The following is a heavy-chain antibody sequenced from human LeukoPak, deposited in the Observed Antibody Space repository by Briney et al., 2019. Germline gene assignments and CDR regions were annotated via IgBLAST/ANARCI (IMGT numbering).Heavy chain of an antibody. Sequence: GGSLRLSCATSGFSFSSYAMSWVRQAPGKGLERVSAMSSSDDGRYYAASVKGRFTISRDNSKNTLYLQMNSLRAEDTAVYYCAKGHPSDYWGQGTLVTVSS. J-gene: IGHJ4*02. CDR3: AKGHPSDY. V-gene: IGHV3-23*01. CDR2: MSSSDDGR. CDR1: GFSFSSYA.